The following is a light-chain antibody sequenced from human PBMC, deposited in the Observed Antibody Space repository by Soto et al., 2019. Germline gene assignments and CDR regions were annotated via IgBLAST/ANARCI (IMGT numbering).Light chain of an antibody. V-gene: IGLV2-14*01. J-gene: IGLJ3*02. CDR2: EVS. CDR3: SSYTTSGTPV. Sequence: QSPLTQPASVSGSPGQSITISCTGTSSDVGGYNYLSWYQQNPGKAPKVMIYEVSNRPSGVSNRFSGSKSGNTASLTISGLQAEDEADYYCSSYTTSGTPVFGGGTKLTVL. CDR1: SSDVGGYNY.